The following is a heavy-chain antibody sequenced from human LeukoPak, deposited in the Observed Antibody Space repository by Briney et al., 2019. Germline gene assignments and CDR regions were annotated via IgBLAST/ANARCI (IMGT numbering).Heavy chain of an antibody. D-gene: IGHD6-13*01. CDR3: VRDQQLGSYNWFDP. V-gene: IGHV4-34*01. J-gene: IGHJ5*02. Sequence: SETLSLTCAVYSGSFSGYFWSWIRLPPGKGLEWIGEINHSGSTNYNPSLKSRVTISVDTFKNQFSLKLSSVTAADTAVYYCVRDQQLGSYNWFDPWGQGNLVTVSS. CDR1: SGSFSGYF. CDR2: INHSGST.